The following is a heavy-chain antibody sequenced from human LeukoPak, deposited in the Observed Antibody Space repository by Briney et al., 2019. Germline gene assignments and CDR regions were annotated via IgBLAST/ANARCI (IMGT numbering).Heavy chain of an antibody. J-gene: IGHJ3*02. CDR2: IYTSGST. CDR3: ARLVSDIVVVPVGENDAFDI. D-gene: IGHD2-2*01. V-gene: IGHV4-4*09. CDR1: GGSISSYY. Sequence: PSETLSLTCTVSGGSISSYYWSWIRQPPGKGLEWIGYIYTSGSTNYNPSLKSRVTISVDTSKNQFSLKLSSVTAADTAVYYCARLVSDIVVVPVGENDAFDIGGQGTMVTVSS.